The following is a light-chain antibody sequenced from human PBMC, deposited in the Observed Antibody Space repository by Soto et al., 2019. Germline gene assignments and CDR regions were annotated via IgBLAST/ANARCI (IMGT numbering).Light chain of an antibody. CDR3: VSYTTSASYV. Sequence: QSVLTHPASVSGSPGQSITISCTGTSSDVGNYIFVSWYRQHPGKAPKLMIYDINNRPSGVSNRFSGSKSGNTASLTISGLQAEDGADYYCVSYTTSASYVFGTGTKVTGL. V-gene: IGLV2-14*01. J-gene: IGLJ1*01. CDR1: SSDVGNYIF. CDR2: DIN.